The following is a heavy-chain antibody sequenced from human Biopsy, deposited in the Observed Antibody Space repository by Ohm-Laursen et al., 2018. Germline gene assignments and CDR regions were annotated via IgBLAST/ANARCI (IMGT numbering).Heavy chain of an antibody. D-gene: IGHD2/OR15-2a*01. CDR3: TRATNSTGWPYYYFYGMDI. CDR2: VYYSGTT. CDR1: GGSISSDW. Sequence: SDTLSLTCIVSGGSISSDWWSWIRQTPGKGLEWIGHVYYSGTTTYNPSLRSRVTISVDTSMNQISLRLQSVTAADTAIYYCTRATNSTGWPYYYFYGMDIWGQGTTVTVSS. V-gene: IGHV4-59*07. J-gene: IGHJ6*02.